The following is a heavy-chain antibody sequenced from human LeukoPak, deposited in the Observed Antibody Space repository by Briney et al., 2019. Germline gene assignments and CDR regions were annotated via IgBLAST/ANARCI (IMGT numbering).Heavy chain of an antibody. Sequence: GGSLRLSCAASGFTFSNYWMTWVRQAPGRGLEWVGNIKGDGSEKYYVDSVKGRFTISRDNAKNSLYLQMNSLRAEDTAVYYCARDFRFLEDNWGQGTLSPSP. D-gene: IGHD3-3*01. J-gene: IGHJ4*02. CDR3: ARDFRFLEDN. CDR1: GFTFSNYW. CDR2: IKGDGSEK. V-gene: IGHV3-7*01.